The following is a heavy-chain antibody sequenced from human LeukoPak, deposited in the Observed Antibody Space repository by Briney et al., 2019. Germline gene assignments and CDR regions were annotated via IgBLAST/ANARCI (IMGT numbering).Heavy chain of an antibody. CDR2: ITSSRSTI. D-gene: IGHD3-16*01. Sequence: GGSLRLSCAASGFTFSGYSMNWVRQAPGRGLEWVSYITSSRSTIYYADSVKGRFTISRDNAKNSLYLQMNSLRAEDTAVYYCARDRTLGEFDFWGQGTLVTVSS. J-gene: IGHJ4*02. V-gene: IGHV3-48*01. CDR3: ARDRTLGEFDF. CDR1: GFTFSGYS.